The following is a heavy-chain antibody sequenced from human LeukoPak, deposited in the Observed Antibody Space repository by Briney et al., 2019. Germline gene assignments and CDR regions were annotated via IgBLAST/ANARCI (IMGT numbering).Heavy chain of an antibody. J-gene: IGHJ5*02. V-gene: IGHV1-46*01. CDR1: GYTFTGYY. Sequence: GASVKVSCKASGYTFTGYYMHWVRQAPGQGLEWMGIINPSGGSTSYAQKFQGRVTMTRDTSTSTVYMELSSLRSEDTAVYYCARAPEGRGWFDPWGQGTLVTVSS. CDR3: ARAPEGRGWFDP. D-gene: IGHD3-16*01. CDR2: INPSGGST.